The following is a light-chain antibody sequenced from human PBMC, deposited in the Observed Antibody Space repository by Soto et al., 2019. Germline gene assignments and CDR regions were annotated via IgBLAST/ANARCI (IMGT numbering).Light chain of an antibody. CDR2: AAS. Sequence: DIQMTQSPSSLSASIGDRVTITCRASQSISNYLNWYQHKPGKAPKLLIYAASSLQSGVPSRFSGSGSGTDFTLTISNLQPEDFATYYCQQSYSIPPITFGQGTRLEMK. CDR1: QSISNY. V-gene: IGKV1-39*01. CDR3: QQSYSIPPIT. J-gene: IGKJ5*01.